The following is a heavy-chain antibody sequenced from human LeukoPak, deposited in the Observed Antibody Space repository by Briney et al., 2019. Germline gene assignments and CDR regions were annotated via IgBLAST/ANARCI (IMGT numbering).Heavy chain of an antibody. CDR2: INHSGST. J-gene: IGHJ4*02. V-gene: IGHV4-39*07. CDR3: ARTLPFDY. Sequence: SETLSLTCTVSGGSISSSSYYWGWIRQPPGKGLEWIGEINHSGSTNYNPSLKSRVTISVDTSKNQFSLKLSSVTAADTAVYYCARTLPFDYWGQGTLVTVSS. CDR1: GGSISSSSYY.